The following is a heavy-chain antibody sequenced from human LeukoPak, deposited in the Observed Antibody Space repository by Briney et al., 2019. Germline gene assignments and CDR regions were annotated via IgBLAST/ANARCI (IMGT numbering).Heavy chain of an antibody. CDR3: ARDAEIYKTYWWPTRGHWFDP. V-gene: IGHV3-21*01. Sequence: PGASLSLSCAAYGFTFSSYRMNCVRQAPGKWLEWVSSIISGSSYIYYADSVKGRVTISRDNAKNSLYLQMNSMKAEDTAVYYCARDAEIYKTYWWPTRGHWFDPWGQATLVTVSS. D-gene: IGHD2-8*02. CDR1: GFTFSSYR. CDR2: IISGSSYI. J-gene: IGHJ5*02.